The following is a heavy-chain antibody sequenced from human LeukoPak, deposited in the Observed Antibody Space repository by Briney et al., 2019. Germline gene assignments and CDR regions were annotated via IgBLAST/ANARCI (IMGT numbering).Heavy chain of an antibody. CDR1: GYTFTSYG. J-gene: IGHJ4*02. CDR3: ARGGTYDSSGYYPFDY. CDR2: ISAYNGNT. Sequence: GASVKVSCKASGYTFTSYGISWVRQAPGQGLEWMGWISAYNGNTNYAQKLQGRVTMTTDTSTSTAYMELRSLRSDHTAVYYCARGGTYDSSGYYPFDYWGQGTLVTVSS. V-gene: IGHV1-18*01. D-gene: IGHD3-22*01.